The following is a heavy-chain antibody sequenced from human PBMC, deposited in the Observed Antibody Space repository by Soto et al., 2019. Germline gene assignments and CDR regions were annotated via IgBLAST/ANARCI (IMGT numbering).Heavy chain of an antibody. D-gene: IGHD3-10*01. CDR3: ARVFQAGLRYYYYMDV. CDR2: ISSSGSTI. J-gene: IGHJ6*03. Sequence: PGGSLRLSCAASGFTFSDYYMSWIRQAPGKGLEWVSYISSSGSTIYYADSVKGRFTISRDNAKNSLYLQMNSLRAEDTAVYYCARVFQAGLRYYYYMDVWGKGTSVTVSS. V-gene: IGHV3-11*01. CDR1: GFTFSDYY.